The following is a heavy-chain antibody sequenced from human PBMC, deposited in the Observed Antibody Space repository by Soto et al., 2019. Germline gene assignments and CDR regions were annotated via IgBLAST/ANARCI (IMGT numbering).Heavy chain of an antibody. D-gene: IGHD3-16*01. J-gene: IGHJ4*02. V-gene: IGHV4-34*01. CDR1: GGSSSGYY. CDR3: ARHGGYYFDY. Sequence: PSESLSPTCPVYGGSSSGYYWSWIRQPPGKRLEWIGEIGHSGGTVYNPSLESRVTISEDSSNNLFSLTLTSVTAADSAVYYCARHGGYYFDYWGQGALVTVSS. CDR2: IGHSGGT.